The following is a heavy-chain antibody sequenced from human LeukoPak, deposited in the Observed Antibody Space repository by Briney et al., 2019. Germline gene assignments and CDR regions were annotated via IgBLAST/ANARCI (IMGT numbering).Heavy chain of an antibody. D-gene: IGHD3-10*01. CDR2: IYYSGST. V-gene: IGHV4-39*07. CDR1: GGSISSSSYY. Sequence: PSETLSLTCTVSGGSISSSSYYWGWIRQPPGKGLESIGSIYYSGSTYYNPSLKSRVTISVDTSKNQFSLKLSSVTAADTAVYYCARDGSGSYYGIYYFDYWGQGTLVTVSS. CDR3: ARDGSGSYYGIYYFDY. J-gene: IGHJ4*02.